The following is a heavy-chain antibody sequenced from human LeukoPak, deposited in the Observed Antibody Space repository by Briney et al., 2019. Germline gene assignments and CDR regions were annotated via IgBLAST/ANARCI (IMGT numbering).Heavy chain of an antibody. Sequence: GGSLRLSCAASGFTFSSYWMSWVRQAPGKGLEWVANIKQDGSEKYYVDSVKGRFTISRDNAKNSLYLQMNSLRAEDTAVYYCARSWGRFDWLTNWFDPWGQGTLVTVSS. V-gene: IGHV3-7*01. CDR2: IKQDGSEK. CDR3: ARSWGRFDWLTNWFDP. D-gene: IGHD3-9*01. J-gene: IGHJ5*02. CDR1: GFTFSSYW.